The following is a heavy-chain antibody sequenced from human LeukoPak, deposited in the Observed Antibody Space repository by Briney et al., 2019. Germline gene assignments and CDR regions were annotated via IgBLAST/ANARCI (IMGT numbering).Heavy chain of an antibody. CDR2: IIPIFGTA. CDR1: GGTFSSYA. CDR3: ARDRAITGTTDAFDI. V-gene: IGHV1-69*06. J-gene: IGHJ3*02. D-gene: IGHD1-20*01. Sequence: ASVKVSCKASGGTFSSYAISWVRQAPGQGLEWMGGIIPIFGTANYAQKFQGRVTITADKSTSTAYMELSSLRSEDTAVYYCARDRAITGTTDAFDIWGQGTMVTVSS.